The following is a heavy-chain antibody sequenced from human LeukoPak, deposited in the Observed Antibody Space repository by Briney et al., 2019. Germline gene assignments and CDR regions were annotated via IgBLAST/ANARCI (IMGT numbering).Heavy chain of an antibody. V-gene: IGHV6-1*01. D-gene: IGHD5-12*01. CDR3: ARALVADVHNGFDF. CDR1: GDSVSTNTVA. CDR2: TYYSSKWYN. J-gene: IGHJ4*02. Sequence: SQTLSLTCAISGDSVSTNTVAWNWIRQSPSRGLEWLGRTYYSSKWYNDYAVSVKSRITISPDTSKNQFSLHLNSVTPEDTAVYFCARALVADVHNGFDFRGQGTLVTVSS.